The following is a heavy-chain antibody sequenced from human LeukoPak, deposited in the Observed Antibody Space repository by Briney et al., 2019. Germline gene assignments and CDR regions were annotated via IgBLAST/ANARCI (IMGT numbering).Heavy chain of an antibody. CDR2: IYYGGST. CDR3: ARAAPNYYDSKLGPDYYYYYMDV. D-gene: IGHD3-22*01. V-gene: IGHV4-39*07. J-gene: IGHJ6*03. Sequence: PSETLSLTCTVSGGSISSNSYYWGWIRQPPGKGLEWIGSIYYGGSTYYNPSLKCRVTISVDTSKNQFSLILRSVTAADTAVYYCARAAPNYYDSKLGPDYYYYYMDVWGKGTTVTVSS. CDR1: GGSISSNSYY.